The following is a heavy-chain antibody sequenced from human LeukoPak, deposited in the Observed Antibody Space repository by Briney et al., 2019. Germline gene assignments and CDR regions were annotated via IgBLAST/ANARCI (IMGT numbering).Heavy chain of an antibody. D-gene: IGHD5-12*01. CDR1: GYTFTSYY. Sequence: GASVKVSCKASGYTFTSYYMHWVRQAPGQGLEWMGIINPSGGSTSYAQKFQGRVTMTRDTSTSTVYMELSSLRSEDTAVYYCARDLSPPTDIVATIGAFDIWGQGTMVTVSS. CDR3: ARDLSPPTDIVATIGAFDI. CDR2: INPSGGST. J-gene: IGHJ3*02. V-gene: IGHV1-46*01.